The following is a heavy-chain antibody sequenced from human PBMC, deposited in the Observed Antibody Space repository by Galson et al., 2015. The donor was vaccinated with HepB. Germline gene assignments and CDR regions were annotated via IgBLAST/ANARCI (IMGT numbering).Heavy chain of an antibody. J-gene: IGHJ4*02. CDR3: ARDTRYCSSTSCYPSGWYFDY. Sequence: SVKVSCKASGYTLTSYYMHWVRQAPGQGLEWMGIINPSGGSTSYAQKFQGRVTMTRDTSTSTVYMELSSLRSEDTAVYYCARDTRYCSSTSCYPSGWYFDYWGQGTLVTVSS. V-gene: IGHV1-46*01. CDR2: INPSGGST. CDR1: GYTLTSYY. D-gene: IGHD2-2*01.